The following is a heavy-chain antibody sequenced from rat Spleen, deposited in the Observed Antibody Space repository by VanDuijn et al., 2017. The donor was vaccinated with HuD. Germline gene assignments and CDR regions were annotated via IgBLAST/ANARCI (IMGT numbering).Heavy chain of an antibody. CDR3: ARPHSSHYVMDA. J-gene: IGHJ4*01. V-gene: IGHV5-22*01. CDR2: ISYEGSST. D-gene: IGHD1-8*01. CDR1: GFTFSDYY. Sequence: EVQLVKSDGGLVQPGRSLKLSCAASGFTFSDYYMAWVRQAPTKGLEWVATISYEGSSTYYGDSVKGRFTISRDNAKSTLYLQMDSLRSEDTATYYCARPHSSHYVMDAWGQGASVTVSS.